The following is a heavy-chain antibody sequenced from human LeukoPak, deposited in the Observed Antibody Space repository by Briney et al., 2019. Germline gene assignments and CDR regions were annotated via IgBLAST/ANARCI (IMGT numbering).Heavy chain of an antibody. CDR1: GFTVSSIY. Sequence: GGSLRLSCAASGFTVSSIYMNWVRQAPGKGLEWVSVLYGGGTAFYADSVKGRFTISRDNSKNTLYLQMNSLRAEDTAVYYCARELRTMVRGVDHWGQGTLVTVSS. D-gene: IGHD3-10*01. CDR3: ARELRTMVRGVDH. V-gene: IGHV3-53*05. J-gene: IGHJ4*02. CDR2: LYGGGTA.